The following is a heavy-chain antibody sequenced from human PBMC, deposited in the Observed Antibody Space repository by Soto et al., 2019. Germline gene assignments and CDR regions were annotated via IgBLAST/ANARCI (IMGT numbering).Heavy chain of an antibody. CDR1: GYTXTSYG. CDR3: ARGPYGSGRVIYYYYGMDV. CDR2: ISAYNGNT. Sequence: ASVKVSCKASGYTXTSYGISWVRQAPGQGLEWMGWISAYNGNTNYAQKLQGRVTMTTDTSTSTAYMELRSLRSDDTAVYYCARGPYGSGRVIYYYYGMDVWGQGTTVTVSS. V-gene: IGHV1-18*01. J-gene: IGHJ6*02. D-gene: IGHD3-10*01.